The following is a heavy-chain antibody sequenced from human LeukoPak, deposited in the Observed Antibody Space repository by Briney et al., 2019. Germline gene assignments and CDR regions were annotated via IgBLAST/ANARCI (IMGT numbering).Heavy chain of an antibody. Sequence: GGSLRLSCAGSGFTFSRHGMNWVRHAPGKGLEWVSGISWNSGSIGYADSVKGRFTISRDNAKNSLYLQMNSLRGEDMALYYCAKGLVGSSIADFFDYWGQGILVTVSS. CDR1: GFTFSRHG. V-gene: IGHV3-9*03. CDR2: ISWNSGSI. J-gene: IGHJ4*02. D-gene: IGHD6-6*01. CDR3: AKGLVGSSIADFFDY.